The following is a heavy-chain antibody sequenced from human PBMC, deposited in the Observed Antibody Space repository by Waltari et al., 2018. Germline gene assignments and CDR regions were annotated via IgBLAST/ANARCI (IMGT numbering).Heavy chain of an antibody. CDR3: AQLRYFDWALK. D-gene: IGHD3-9*01. CDR2: IYYSGST. CDR1: GASISSHY. Sequence: QVQLQESGPGLVKPSETLSLTCTVSGASISSHYWSWIRQPPGKGLEWIGYIYYSGSTNYNPSLKSRVTISVDTSKNQFSLKLSSVTAADTAVYYCAQLRYFDWALKWGQGTLVTVSS. V-gene: IGHV4-59*11. J-gene: IGHJ4*02.